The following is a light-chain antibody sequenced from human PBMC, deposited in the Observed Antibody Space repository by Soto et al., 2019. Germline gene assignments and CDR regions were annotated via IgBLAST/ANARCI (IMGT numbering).Light chain of an antibody. CDR1: QSVSSSY. V-gene: IGKV3-20*01. CDR2: GAS. J-gene: IGKJ4*01. CDR3: QQYGSSPPWT. Sequence: EIVLTQSPGTLSLSPGERATLSCRASQSVSSSYLAWYQQKPGQAPRLLIYGASSRATGIPDRFSGSGSGTAFTITISRLEPEDFAVYYCQQYGSSPPWTFGGGTKVEIK.